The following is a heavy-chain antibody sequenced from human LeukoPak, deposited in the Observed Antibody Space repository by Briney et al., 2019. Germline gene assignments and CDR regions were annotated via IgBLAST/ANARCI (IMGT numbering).Heavy chain of an antibody. J-gene: IGHJ4*02. CDR3: VRGIAGFDY. Sequence: GMSLRLSCAASGFTFNVYGIHWVRQAPGKGLEWVAVIWNDGSNKYYADSVKGRFTISRDNSKNTLYLQMNSLRAEDTAVYYCVRGIAGFDYWGQGTLVTVSS. CDR1: GFTFNVYG. CDR2: IWNDGSNK. V-gene: IGHV3-33*01. D-gene: IGHD6-13*01.